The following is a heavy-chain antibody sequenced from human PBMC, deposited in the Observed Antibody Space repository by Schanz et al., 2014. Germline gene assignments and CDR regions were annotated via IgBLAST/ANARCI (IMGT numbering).Heavy chain of an antibody. V-gene: IGHV1-18*04. J-gene: IGHJ5*02. CDR2: INAYNGDR. Sequence: QAQLLQSGAEMKKPGASVNVSCKASGYAFSKYGINWVRQAPGQGLEWMGWINAYNGDRKYAQNFQDRVTMTTDTPTRTVYMELTSLTSDDTAVYYCARGITIVRGVISPSNWLDPWGQGTLVIVSS. D-gene: IGHD3-10*01. CDR1: GYAFSKYG. CDR3: ARGITIVRGVISPSNWLDP.